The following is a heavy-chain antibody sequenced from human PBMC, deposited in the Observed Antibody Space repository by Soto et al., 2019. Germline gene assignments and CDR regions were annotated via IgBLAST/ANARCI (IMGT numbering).Heavy chain of an antibody. CDR3: ARDRSNSPDFFDY. D-gene: IGHD6-6*01. V-gene: IGHV4-30-4*01. J-gene: IGHJ4*02. CDR2: IYSSGRT. CDR1: GGSISSGVYY. Sequence: SETLSLTCTVSGGSISSGVYYWSWIRQPPGKGLEWIGYIYSSGRTSYNPSLESRLTISMDTSKNQFSLQLNSVSAADTAVYYCARDRSNSPDFFDYWGQGTLVTVSS.